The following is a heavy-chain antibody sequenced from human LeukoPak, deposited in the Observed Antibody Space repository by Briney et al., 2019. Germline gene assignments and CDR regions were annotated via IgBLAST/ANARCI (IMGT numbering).Heavy chain of an antibody. CDR3: ARGPNPDNPGGDFDY. J-gene: IGHJ4*02. CDR2: MDPNSGNT. V-gene: IGHV1-8*02. CDR1: GYTFTSYG. D-gene: IGHD1-14*01. Sequence: ASVKVSCKASGYTFTSYGISWVRQATGQGLEWMGWMDPNSGNTGYAQKFQGRVTMTRNTSISTAYMELSSLRSEDTAVYYCARGPNPDNPGGDFDYWGQGTLVTVSS.